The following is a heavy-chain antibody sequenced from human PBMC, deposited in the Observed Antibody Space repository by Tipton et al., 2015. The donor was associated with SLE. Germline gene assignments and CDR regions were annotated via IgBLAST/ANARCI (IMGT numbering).Heavy chain of an antibody. Sequence: TLSLTCTVSGGSISFDYWSWFRQSAGGGLEWIGRIYSSGDRDYNPSLRSRVTMSIDASQNRVSLRLKSVSAADTAVYYCARGSDGEYVRYFDVWGPGTLVTVSS. CDR3: ARGSDGEYVRYFDV. D-gene: IGHD4-17*01. CDR2: IYSSGDR. V-gene: IGHV4-4*07. J-gene: IGHJ2*01. CDR1: GGSISFDY.